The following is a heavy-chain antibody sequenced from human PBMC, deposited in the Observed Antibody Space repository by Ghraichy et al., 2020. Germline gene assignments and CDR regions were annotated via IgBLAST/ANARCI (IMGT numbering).Heavy chain of an antibody. Sequence: GGSLRLSCAASGFTFSSYGMSWVRQAPGKGLEWVAIIKQDEGAKYYVDSVKGRFTIPRDNAKNSLFLQMNSLRVEDTAVYYCARAGEYYYDSSGYYTSWGQGTLVTVSS. J-gene: IGHJ5*02. V-gene: IGHV3-7*01. CDR2: IKQDEGAK. CDR3: ARAGEYYYDSSGYYTS. CDR1: GFTFSSYG. D-gene: IGHD3-22*01.